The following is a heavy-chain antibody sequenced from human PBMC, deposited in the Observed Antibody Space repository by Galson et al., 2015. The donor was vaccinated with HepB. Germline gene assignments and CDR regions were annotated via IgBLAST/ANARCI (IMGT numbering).Heavy chain of an antibody. CDR3: VKEGSWFGGDWFDP. J-gene: IGHJ5*02. Sequence: LRLSCAGSGFLFRHHAMAWIRPAPGKGLEWVPGINGRGPTRSSSDARKGRFSLSRDNSKDTVFLQMDNLRAEDTAVYYCVKEGSWFGGDWFDPWGHGTLVTVSS. D-gene: IGHD3-16*01. CDR1: GFLFRHHA. V-gene: IGHV3-23*01. CDR2: INGRGPTR.